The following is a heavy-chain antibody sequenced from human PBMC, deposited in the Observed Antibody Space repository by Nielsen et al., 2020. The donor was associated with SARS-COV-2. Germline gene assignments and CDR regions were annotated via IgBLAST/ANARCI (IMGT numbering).Heavy chain of an antibody. CDR1: GFNFSGHS. Sequence: GESLKISCAASGFNFSGHSMSWVRQAPGKGLEWVSSLSGSSRYIYYADSLQGRFTISRDNAQNLLFLQMNSLRAEDTAVYYCARIIIQCSSTHCYTLGGMDVWGKGTTVTVSS. V-gene: IGHV3-21*01. J-gene: IGHJ6*04. CDR3: ARIIIQCSSTHCYTLGGMDV. D-gene: IGHD2-2*02. CDR2: LSGSSRYI.